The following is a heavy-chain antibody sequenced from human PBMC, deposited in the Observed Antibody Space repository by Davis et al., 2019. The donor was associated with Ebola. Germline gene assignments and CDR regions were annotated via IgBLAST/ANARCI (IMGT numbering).Heavy chain of an antibody. CDR3: ARIVGAVWVLDY. CDR1: GYSISSGYY. CDR2: THHSGNT. D-gene: IGHD1-26*01. J-gene: IGHJ4*02. Sequence: SETLSLTCIVSGYSISSGYYWGWIRQPPGKGLEWIGSTHHSGNTYYNPSLKSRVTISVDTSKNQFSLKLSSVTAADTAVYYCARIVGAVWVLDYWGQGTLVTVSS. V-gene: IGHV4-38-2*02.